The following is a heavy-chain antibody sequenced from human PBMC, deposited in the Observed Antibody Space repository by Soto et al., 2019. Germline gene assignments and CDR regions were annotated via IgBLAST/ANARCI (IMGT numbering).Heavy chain of an antibody. CDR2: IIPILGIA. V-gene: IGHV1-69*02. Sequence: QVQLVQSGAEVKKPGSSVKVSCKASGGTFSSYTISWVRQAPGQGLEWMGSIIPILGIANYAQKFQGRVTITEDKATSTAYMGLSSLRSEDTAVYYCVRGTNSSTFGYWGQGTLVTVCS. J-gene: IGHJ4*02. CDR1: GGTFSSYT. CDR3: VRGTNSSTFGY. D-gene: IGHD1-1*01.